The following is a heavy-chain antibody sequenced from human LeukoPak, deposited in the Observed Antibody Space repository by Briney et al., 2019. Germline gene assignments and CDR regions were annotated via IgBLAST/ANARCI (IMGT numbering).Heavy chain of an antibody. Sequence: GGSLRLSCAASGFTFSSYSMNWVRQAPGKGLEWVSSISSSSSYIYYVDSVKGRFTISRDNAKNSLYLQMNSLRAEDTAVYYCARGWGYSYVYVDYWGQGPLVTVSS. D-gene: IGHD5-18*01. J-gene: IGHJ4*02. CDR2: ISSSSSYI. V-gene: IGHV3-21*01. CDR3: ARGWGYSYVYVDY. CDR1: GFTFSSYS.